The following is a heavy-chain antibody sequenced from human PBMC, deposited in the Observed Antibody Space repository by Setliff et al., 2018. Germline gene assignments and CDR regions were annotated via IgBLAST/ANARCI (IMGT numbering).Heavy chain of an antibody. CDR2: IKEDGSEE. J-gene: IGHJ5*02. V-gene: IGHV3-7*03. CDR3: ARDNVILDDSRGIFYPWYDP. Sequence: PGGSLRLSCVASGFSISNYWMTWVRQAPGKGLEWVANIKEDGSEEYYVDSVRGRFSISRDNAKDSVFLEMNSLRAGDTAVYYCARDNVILDDSRGIFYPWYDPWGQGTLVTVSS. D-gene: IGHD4-4*01. CDR1: GFSISNYW.